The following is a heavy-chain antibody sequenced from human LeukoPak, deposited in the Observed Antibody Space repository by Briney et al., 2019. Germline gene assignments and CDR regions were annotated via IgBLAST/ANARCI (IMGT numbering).Heavy chain of an antibody. CDR2: ISYDGSNK. J-gene: IGHJ4*02. CDR1: GFTFSSYA. Sequence: GGSLRLSCAASGFTFSSYAMHWVRQAPGKGLEWVAVISYDGSNKYYADSVKGRFTISRDNSKNTLYLQMNSLRAEDTAVYYCASDPYYDSSGYSGYWGQGTLVTVSS. V-gene: IGHV3-30-3*01. CDR3: ASDPYYDSSGYSGY. D-gene: IGHD3-22*01.